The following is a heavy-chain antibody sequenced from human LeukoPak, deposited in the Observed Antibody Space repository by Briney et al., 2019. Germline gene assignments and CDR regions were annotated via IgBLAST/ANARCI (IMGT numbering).Heavy chain of an antibody. CDR3: VRSQGGYYYDSSGYYQGPLDY. Sequence: GGSLRLSCAASGFTFSSYGMHWVRQAPGKGLEWVAFIRYDGSNKYYADSVKGRFTISRDNSKNTLYLQMNSLRAEDTAVYYCVRSQGGYYYDSSGYYQGPLDYWGQGTLVTVSS. CDR1: GFTFSSYG. D-gene: IGHD3-22*01. J-gene: IGHJ4*02. CDR2: IRYDGSNK. V-gene: IGHV3-30*02.